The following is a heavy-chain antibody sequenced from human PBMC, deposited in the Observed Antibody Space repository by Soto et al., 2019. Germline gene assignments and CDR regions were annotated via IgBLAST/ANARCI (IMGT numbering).Heavy chain of an antibody. CDR3: ARAIEEAGGR. CDR1: GFTFSSYA. D-gene: IGHD6-13*01. Sequence: GGSLRLSCAASGFTFSSYAMSWVRQAPGKGLEWVSAISGSGGSTYYADSVKGRFTISRDNSKNSVYLQMNSLRAEDTAVYYCARAIEEAGGRWGQGTMVTVSS. J-gene: IGHJ3*01. V-gene: IGHV3-23*01. CDR2: ISGSGGST.